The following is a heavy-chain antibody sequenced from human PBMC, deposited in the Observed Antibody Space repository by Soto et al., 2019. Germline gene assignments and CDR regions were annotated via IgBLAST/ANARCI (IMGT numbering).Heavy chain of an antibody. CDR2: IHYSGTS. Sequence: SETLSLTCSVSGDYISSSSQYWGWIRQPPWKGLEWIGSIHYSGTSYYNPSLKSRVTIFVDTSKNQLSLKLSSVTAADTAVYYCARHWIAGSSIPWGQGXLVTVYS. CDR3: ARHWIAGSSIP. J-gene: IGHJ5*02. D-gene: IGHD2-21*01. V-gene: IGHV4-39*01. CDR1: GDYISSSSQY.